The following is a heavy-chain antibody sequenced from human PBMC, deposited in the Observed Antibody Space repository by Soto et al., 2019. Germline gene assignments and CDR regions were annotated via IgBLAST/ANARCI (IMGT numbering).Heavy chain of an antibody. CDR1: GGSVTSGGYY. V-gene: IGHV4-31*03. D-gene: IGHD1-1*01. CDR3: ARDRLYPGTYDYYGMGV. J-gene: IGHJ6*02. Sequence: PSETLSLTCTVSGGSVTSGGYYWSWIRQHPGKGLEWIGYFYYSGSTYYNPSLKSRVTISVDPSKNQFSLKLSSVTAADTAVYYCARDRLYPGTYDYYGMGVWGQGTTVTVSS. CDR2: FYYSGST.